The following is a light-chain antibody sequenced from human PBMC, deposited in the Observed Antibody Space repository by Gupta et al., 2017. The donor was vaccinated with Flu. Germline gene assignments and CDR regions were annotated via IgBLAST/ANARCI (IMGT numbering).Light chain of an antibody. J-gene: IGKJ4*01. CDR3: QQNYSTPG. Sequence: DLQMTQSPSSLSASVGDRVTITCRASQTISRHLNWYQQKPGEAPKLLIYAASNLQSGVPPRFSGSGSGTDFTLTISSLQPEDFASYYCQQNYSTPGFGGGTKVEIK. CDR2: AAS. V-gene: IGKV1-39*01. CDR1: QTISRH.